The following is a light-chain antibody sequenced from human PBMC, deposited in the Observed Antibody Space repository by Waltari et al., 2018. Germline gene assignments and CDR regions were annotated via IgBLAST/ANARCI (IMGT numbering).Light chain of an antibody. J-gene: IGKJ2*01. CDR1: QSLTKRY. V-gene: IGKV3-20*01. CDR3: QQYGSSVLYT. Sequence: VLTQSPGTLSLSPGERATLSCRASQSLTKRYLAWYQQKPGQAPRLLIYGASSRAAGIPDRFSGSGSETGFTLTISRLEPEDFAVYYCQQYGSSVLYTFGQGTKLEIK. CDR2: GAS.